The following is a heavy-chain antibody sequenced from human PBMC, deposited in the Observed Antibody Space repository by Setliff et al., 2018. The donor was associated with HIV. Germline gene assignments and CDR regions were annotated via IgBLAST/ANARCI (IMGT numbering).Heavy chain of an antibody. D-gene: IGHD3-9*01. V-gene: IGHV1-18*01. CDR1: GYTFTSYG. CDR3: AKERFTLIGLDSFDI. Sequence: ASVKVSCKASGYTFTSYGISWVRQAPGQGLEWMGWISAYNGNTNYAQKLQGRVTMTEDTSTDTAYMELSSLTSDDTAVYYCAKERFTLIGLDSFDIWGQGTMVTVSS. J-gene: IGHJ3*02. CDR2: ISAYNGNT.